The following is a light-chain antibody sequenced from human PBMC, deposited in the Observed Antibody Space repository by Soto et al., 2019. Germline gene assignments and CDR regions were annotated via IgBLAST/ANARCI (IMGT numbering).Light chain of an antibody. Sequence: EIVLTQSPATLFLSPGERATLSCRASQSVNNYLAWYQQTPGQAPRLLIYEASTRATGIPARFSGSGSGTDFTLTISSLEPEDVAVYYCQQRIDWPLTFGGGTKVDIK. CDR1: QSVNNY. J-gene: IGKJ4*01. V-gene: IGKV3-11*01. CDR3: QQRIDWPLT. CDR2: EAS.